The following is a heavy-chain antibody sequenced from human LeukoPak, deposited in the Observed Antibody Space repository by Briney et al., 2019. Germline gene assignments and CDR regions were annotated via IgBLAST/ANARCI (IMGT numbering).Heavy chain of an antibody. D-gene: IGHD3-22*01. V-gene: IGHV1-2*02. CDR1: GYTFTGYY. CDR2: INPNSGGT. Sequence: ASVKVSCKASGYTFTGYYMHWVRQAPGQGLEWMGWINPNSGGTNYAQKFQGRVNMTRDTSISTAYMELSRLRSDDTAVYYCARDRPGYYDSSGYIIDYWGQGTLVTVSS. J-gene: IGHJ4*02. CDR3: ARDRPGYYDSSGYIIDY.